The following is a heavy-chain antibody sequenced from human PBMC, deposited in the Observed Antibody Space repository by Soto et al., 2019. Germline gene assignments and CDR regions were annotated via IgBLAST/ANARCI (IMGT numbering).Heavy chain of an antibody. CDR1: GLTFSKAW. CDR2: IKSKTDGGTT. V-gene: IGHV3-15*01. CDR3: TTDALRVLEWLSY. D-gene: IGHD3-3*01. Sequence: EVQLVESGGGLVKPGGSLRLSCAASGLTFSKAWMSWVRQAPGKGLEWVGRIKSKTDGGTTDYAAPVKGRFTITRDDSKNTLYLQMNSLKTEDTAVYYCTTDALRVLEWLSYWGQGTLVTVSS. J-gene: IGHJ4*02.